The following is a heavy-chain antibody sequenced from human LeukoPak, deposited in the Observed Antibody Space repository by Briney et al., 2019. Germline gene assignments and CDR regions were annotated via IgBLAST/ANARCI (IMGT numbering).Heavy chain of an antibody. V-gene: IGHV3-74*01. CDR1: GFTFSSYA. J-gene: IGHJ4*02. Sequence: GGSLRLSCAASGFTFSSYAMSWVRQAPGKGLVWVSRINSDGSSTSYADSVKGRFTISRDNAKNTLYLQMNSLRAEDTAVYYCARAYDFWSGYYDYWGQGTLVTVSS. CDR3: ARAYDFWSGYYDY. D-gene: IGHD3-3*01. CDR2: INSDGSST.